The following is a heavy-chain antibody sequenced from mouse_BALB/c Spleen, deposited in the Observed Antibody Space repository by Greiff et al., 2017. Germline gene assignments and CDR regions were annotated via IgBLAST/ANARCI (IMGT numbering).Heavy chain of an antibody. CDR2: ISSGGST. Sequence: EVKLVESGGGLVKPGGSLKLSCAASGFTFSSYAMSWVRQTPEKRLEWVASISSGGSTYYPDSVKGRFTISRDNARNILYLQMSSLRSEDTAMYCCARLLRLGYFDVWGAGTTVTVSS. CDR1: GFTFSSYA. CDR3: ARLLRLGYFDV. J-gene: IGHJ1*01. V-gene: IGHV5-6-5*01. D-gene: IGHD1-2*01.